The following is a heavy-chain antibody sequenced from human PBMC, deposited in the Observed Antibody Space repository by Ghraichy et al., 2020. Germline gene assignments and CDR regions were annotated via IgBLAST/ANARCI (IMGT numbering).Heavy chain of an antibody. CDR3: ARGSIAVLYDPWYFDP. CDR2: ISSSGSTI. Sequence: GGSLRLSCAASGFTFNNYTINWVRQAPGKGLEWVSYISSSGSTIYYADSVKGRFTISRDNAKNSLYLQMNSLRDEDTAVYYCARGSIAVLYDPWYFDPWGRGSPFTISS. V-gene: IGHV3-48*02. D-gene: IGHD3-3*01. J-gene: IGHJ2*01. CDR1: GFTFNNYT.